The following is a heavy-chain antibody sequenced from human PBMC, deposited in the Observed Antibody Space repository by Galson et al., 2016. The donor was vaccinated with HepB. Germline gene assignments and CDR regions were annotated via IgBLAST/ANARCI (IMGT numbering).Heavy chain of an antibody. CDR1: GFIFDDYA. Sequence: SLRLSCAASGFIFDDYAMSWVRQIPGKGLEWVSTISWNSRRIDYADSVKGRFTVSRANAKNSLHLQMNSLKTEDTALYYCAKDRGNLNYYQLYGLDVWGQGTTVTVSS. CDR3: AKDRGNLNYYQLYGLDV. CDR2: ISWNSRRI. D-gene: IGHD3-10*01. V-gene: IGHV3-9*01. J-gene: IGHJ6*02.